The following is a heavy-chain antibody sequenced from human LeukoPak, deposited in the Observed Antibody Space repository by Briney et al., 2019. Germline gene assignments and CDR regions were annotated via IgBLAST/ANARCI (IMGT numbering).Heavy chain of an antibody. CDR2: ISGSGGST. D-gene: IGHD2-2*01. CDR3: VRDLRYCSSTSCYDPCFDY. V-gene: IGHV3-23*01. Sequence: PGGSLRLSCAASGFTFSSYAMSWVRQAPGKGLEWVSAISGSGGSTYYADSVKGRFTISRDNAKNTLYLQMNSLRAEDTAVYYCVRDLRYCSSTSCYDPCFDYWGQGTLVTVSS. J-gene: IGHJ4*02. CDR1: GFTFSSYA.